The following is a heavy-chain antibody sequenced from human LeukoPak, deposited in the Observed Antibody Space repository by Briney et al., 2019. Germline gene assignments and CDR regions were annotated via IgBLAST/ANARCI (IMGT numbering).Heavy chain of an antibody. J-gene: IGHJ3*02. V-gene: IGHV4-59*12. CDR3: ARDCSGGSCYRRAFDI. D-gene: IGHD2-15*01. CDR2: IYYSGST. CDR1: GGSISSYY. Sequence: PSETLSLTCTVSGGSISSYYWSWIRQPPGKGLEWIGYIYYSGSTNYNPSLKSRVTISVDTSKIQFSLKLSSVTAADTAVYYCARDCSGGSCYRRAFDIWGQGTMVTVSS.